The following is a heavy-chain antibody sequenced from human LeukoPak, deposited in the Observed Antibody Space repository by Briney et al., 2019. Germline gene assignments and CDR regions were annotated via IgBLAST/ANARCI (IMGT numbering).Heavy chain of an antibody. D-gene: IGHD6-13*01. V-gene: IGHV3-23*01. CDR2: ISGSGTNT. CDR3: ARGKAAIGSRTAFDY. Sequence: GGSLRLSCAASGFTFSSLALSWVRQAPGKGLEWVSAISGSGTNTYYADSVKGRFTISRDNSENTLYMQVNSLKAEDTAIYFCARGKAAIGSRTAFDYWGQGTLVTVSS. J-gene: IGHJ4*02. CDR1: GFTFSSLA.